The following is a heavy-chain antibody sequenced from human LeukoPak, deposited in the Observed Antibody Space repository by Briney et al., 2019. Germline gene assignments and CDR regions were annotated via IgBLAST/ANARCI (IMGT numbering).Heavy chain of an antibody. Sequence: ASVKVSCKASGYTFTSYGISWVRQAPGQGLEWMGWISPYNGNTNYAPKLQGRVTMTTDTATSSAYMELTSLTSDDTAVYYCARDRQCGYWGQGTLVTVSS. J-gene: IGHJ4*02. CDR2: ISPYNGNT. CDR1: GYTFTSYG. D-gene: IGHD2-21*01. V-gene: IGHV1-18*01. CDR3: ARDRQCGY.